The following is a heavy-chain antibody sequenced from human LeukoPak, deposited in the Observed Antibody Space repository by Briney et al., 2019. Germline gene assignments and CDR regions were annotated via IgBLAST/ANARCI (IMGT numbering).Heavy chain of an antibody. V-gene: IGHV1-2*02. D-gene: IGHD3-10*01. Sequence: VAPVKVSCKASGSTFTGYYMHWVRQAPGQGLEWMGWIHPNSGDTNYAQKFQGRVTMTRETSISTAYMELSKLTSDDTAVYYCARDRSQGRDFDYWGQGTLVTVSS. CDR1: GSTFTGYY. J-gene: IGHJ4*02. CDR3: ARDRSQGRDFDY. CDR2: IHPNSGDT.